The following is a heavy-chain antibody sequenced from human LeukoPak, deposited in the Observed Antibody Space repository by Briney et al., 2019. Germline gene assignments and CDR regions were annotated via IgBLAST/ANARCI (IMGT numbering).Heavy chain of an antibody. Sequence: SVKVSCKASGGTFSSYAISWVRQAPGQGLEWMGGIIPIFGTANYAQKFQGRVTITTDEPTSTAYMELSSLRSEDTAVYYCASSRDGYNYVPFDYWGQGTLVTVSS. CDR2: IIPIFGTA. D-gene: IGHD5-24*01. CDR3: ASSRDGYNYVPFDY. V-gene: IGHV1-69*05. CDR1: GGTFSSYA. J-gene: IGHJ4*02.